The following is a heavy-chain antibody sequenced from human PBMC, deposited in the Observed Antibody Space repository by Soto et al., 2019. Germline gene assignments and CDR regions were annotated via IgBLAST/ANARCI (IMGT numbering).Heavy chain of an antibody. Sequence: SETLSLTCTVSDGYISSYYWSWVRQPAGKGLELIGRVYASGSTNYNPSLKSRVTISVDTSKNQFSLKLSSVTAADTAVYYCASSDSSGYYPKNWGQGTLVTVSS. CDR2: VYASGST. CDR3: ASSDSSGYYPKN. D-gene: IGHD3-22*01. J-gene: IGHJ4*02. V-gene: IGHV4-4*07. CDR1: DGYISSYY.